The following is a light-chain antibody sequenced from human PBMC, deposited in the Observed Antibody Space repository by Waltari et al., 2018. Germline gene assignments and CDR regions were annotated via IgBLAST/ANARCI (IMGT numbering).Light chain of an antibody. V-gene: IGLV3-27*01. J-gene: IGLJ2*01. CDR3: YSVDDNKRV. CDR2: KDS. CDR1: VLAKRY. Sequence: SYELTQPSSVSVSPGQTARITCSGDVLAKRYTRWFQQKPGQAPVLVIYKDSERPSGTTVTLTIGGAQVEDEADYYCYSVDDNKRVFGGGTKLTVL.